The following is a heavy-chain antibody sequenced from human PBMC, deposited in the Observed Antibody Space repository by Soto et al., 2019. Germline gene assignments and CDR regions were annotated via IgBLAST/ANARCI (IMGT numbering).Heavy chain of an antibody. Sequence: ASVKVSCKASGYTFTGYYMHWVRQAPGQGLEWMGLINPNSGGTNYAQKFQGRVTMTRDTSISTAYMELSRLRSYDTAVYYCAREQRFLRGVYFHXWGQVTLVTVSX. D-gene: IGHD3-3*01. CDR3: AREQRFLRGVYFHX. V-gene: IGHV1-2*02. CDR2: INPNSGGT. CDR1: GYTFTGYY. J-gene: IGHJ4*02.